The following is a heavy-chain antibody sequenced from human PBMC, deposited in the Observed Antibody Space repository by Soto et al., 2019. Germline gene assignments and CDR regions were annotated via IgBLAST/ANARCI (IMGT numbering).Heavy chain of an antibody. J-gene: IGHJ4*02. Sequence: VQLVESGGGVVQPGRSLRLSCAASGFTFSDYAMHWVRQAPGKGLEWVAVVSHDGRNTHYADSVKGRFTISRDSSKNTVYLEMTSLRAEDTAGYYCAKGGTQWLVTSDCNYWGQGARVTVSS. D-gene: IGHD6-19*01. CDR2: VSHDGRNT. CDR3: AKGGTQWLVTSDCNY. V-gene: IGHV3-30*18. CDR1: GFTFSDYA.